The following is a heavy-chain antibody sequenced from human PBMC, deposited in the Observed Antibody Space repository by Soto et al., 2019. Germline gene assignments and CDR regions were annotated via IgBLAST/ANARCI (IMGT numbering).Heavy chain of an antibody. CDR1: GGTFSSYA. D-gene: IGHD6-19*01. J-gene: IGHJ4*02. V-gene: IGHV1-69*06. CDR2: ISPIFGTA. Sequence: QVQLVQSGAEVKKPGSSVKVSCKASGGTFSSYAISWVRQAPGQGLEWMGGISPIFGTANYAQKFQGRVTITADKSTSTAYMELSSLRSEDTAVYYCARVQLNQWLVPLEFRPTEFDYWGQGTLVTVSS. CDR3: ARVQLNQWLVPLEFRPTEFDY.